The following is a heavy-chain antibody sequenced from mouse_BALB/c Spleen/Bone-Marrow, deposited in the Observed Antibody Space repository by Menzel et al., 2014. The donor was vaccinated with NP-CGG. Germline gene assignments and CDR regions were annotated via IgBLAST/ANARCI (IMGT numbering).Heavy chain of an antibody. CDR2: IWGDGST. CDR3: ARKGTYWYFDV. D-gene: IGHD3-3*01. V-gene: IGHV2-6-7*01. J-gene: IGHJ1*01. Sequence: VKLVESGPGLVAPSQSLSITCTVSGFSLTGYGVNWVRQPPGKGLEWLGMIWGDGSTDCNSVLKSRLSISKDDSKSQVFFKMNSLQTDDTARYYCARKGTYWYFDVWGAGTTVTVSS. CDR1: GFSLTGYG.